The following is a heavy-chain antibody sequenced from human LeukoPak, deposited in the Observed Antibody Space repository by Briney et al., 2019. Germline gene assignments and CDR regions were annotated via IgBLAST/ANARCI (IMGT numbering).Heavy chain of an antibody. Sequence: PGGSLRLSCAASGFTFSSYSMNWVRQAPGKGLEWVSSISSSSSYIYYADSVKGRFTISRDNAKNSLYLQMNSLRAEDMALYYCAKDTRPVATDAFDIWGQGTMVTVSS. V-gene: IGHV3-21*04. CDR2: ISSSSSYI. CDR1: GFTFSSYS. CDR3: AKDTRPVATDAFDI. D-gene: IGHD5-12*01. J-gene: IGHJ3*02.